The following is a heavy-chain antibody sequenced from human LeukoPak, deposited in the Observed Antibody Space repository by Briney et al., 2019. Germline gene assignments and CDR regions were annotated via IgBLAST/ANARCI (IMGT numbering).Heavy chain of an antibody. CDR1: GFTFSSYG. Sequence: GGSLRLSCAASGFTFSSYGMHWVRQAPGKGLEWVAVIWYDGSNQYYADSVKGRFTISRDNSKNTLYLQMNSLRAEDTAVYYCATESDYWGQGTLVTVSS. J-gene: IGHJ4*02. CDR3: ATESDY. V-gene: IGHV3-33*08. CDR2: IWYDGSNQ.